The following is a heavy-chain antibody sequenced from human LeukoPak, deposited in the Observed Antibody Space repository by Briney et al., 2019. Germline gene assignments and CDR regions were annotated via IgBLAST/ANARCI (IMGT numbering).Heavy chain of an antibody. D-gene: IGHD1-26*01. J-gene: IGHJ4*02. Sequence: SETLSLTCTVSGGSISSYYWSWIRQPPGKGLEWIGYIYYSGSTNYNPSLKSRVTISVDTSKNQLSLKLSSVTAADTAVYYCARSEVSVGAIRFDYWGQGTLVTVSS. V-gene: IGHV4-59*01. CDR2: IYYSGST. CDR3: ARSEVSVGAIRFDY. CDR1: GGSISSYY.